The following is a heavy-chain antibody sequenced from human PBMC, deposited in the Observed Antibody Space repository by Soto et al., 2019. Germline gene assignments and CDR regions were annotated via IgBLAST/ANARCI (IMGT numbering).Heavy chain of an antibody. Sequence: LSLTCTVSGGSISSSSYYWGWIRQPPGKGLEWIGSIYYSGSTYYNPSLKSRVTISVDTSKNQFSLKLSSVTAADTAVYYCARPGGDLRYFDWSYYYYGMDVWGQGTTVTVSS. CDR1: GGSISSSSYY. D-gene: IGHD3-9*01. V-gene: IGHV4-39*01. CDR3: ARPGGDLRYFDWSYYYYGMDV. CDR2: IYYSGST. J-gene: IGHJ6*02.